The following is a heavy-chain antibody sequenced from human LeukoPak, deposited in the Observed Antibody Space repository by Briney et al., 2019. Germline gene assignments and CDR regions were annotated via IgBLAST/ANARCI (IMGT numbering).Heavy chain of an antibody. CDR2: IYHSGSA. CDR1: GGSISSSNW. Sequence: SETLSLTCTVSGGSISSSNWWSWVRQPPGKGLEWIGEIYHSGSANYNPSLKSRVTISVDTSKNQFSLKLSSVTAADTAVYYCARGRDGYKGAFDIWGQGTMVTVSS. J-gene: IGHJ3*02. V-gene: IGHV4-4*02. D-gene: IGHD5-24*01. CDR3: ARGRDGYKGAFDI.